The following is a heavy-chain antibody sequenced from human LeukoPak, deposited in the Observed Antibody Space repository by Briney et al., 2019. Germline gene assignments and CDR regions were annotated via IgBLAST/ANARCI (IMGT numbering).Heavy chain of an antibody. V-gene: IGHV4-59*01. J-gene: IGHJ6*03. Sequence: PSETLSLTCTVSGGSISSYYWSWIRQPPGKGLEWIGYIYYSGSTNYNPSLKSRVTISVDTSKNQFSLKLSSVTAADTAVYYCARTSPEFDWLYGRDYYYYYMDVWGKGTTVTVSS. CDR3: ARTSPEFDWLYGRDYYYYYMDV. CDR2: IYYSGST. CDR1: GGSISSYY. D-gene: IGHD3-9*01.